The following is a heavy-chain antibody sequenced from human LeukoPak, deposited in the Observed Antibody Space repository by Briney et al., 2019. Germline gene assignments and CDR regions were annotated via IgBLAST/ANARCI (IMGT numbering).Heavy chain of an antibody. CDR3: ATARYNWNDGYYFDY. Sequence: ASVKVSCKASGYTFTGYYMHWVRQAPGQGLEWMGWINPNSGGTNYAQKFQGRVTMTRDTSISTAYMELSRLRSDDTAVCYCATARYNWNDGYYFDYWGQGTLVTVSS. CDR2: INPNSGGT. CDR1: GYTFTGYY. J-gene: IGHJ4*02. V-gene: IGHV1-2*02. D-gene: IGHD1-1*01.